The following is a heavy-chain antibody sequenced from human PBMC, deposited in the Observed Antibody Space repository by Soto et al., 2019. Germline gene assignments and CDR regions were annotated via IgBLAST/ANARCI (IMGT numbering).Heavy chain of an antibody. CDR2: INPNSGGT. D-gene: IGHD2-2*02. Sequence: ASVKVSCKASGYTFTGYYMHWVRQAPGQGLEWMGWINPNSGGTNYAQKFQGRVTMTRDTSISTAYMELSRLRSDDTAVYYCARGAVVVPAAIRIVNWFDPWGQGTLVTVSS. J-gene: IGHJ5*02. V-gene: IGHV1-2*02. CDR3: ARGAVVVPAAIRIVNWFDP. CDR1: GYTFTGYY.